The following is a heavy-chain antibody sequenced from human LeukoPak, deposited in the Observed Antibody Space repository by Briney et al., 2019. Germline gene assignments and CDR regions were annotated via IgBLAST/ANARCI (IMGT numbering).Heavy chain of an antibody. Sequence: SETLSLTCTVSGGSISSYYWSWIRQPAGKGLEWIGRIYTSGSTNYNPSLKSRVTMSVDTSKNQFSLKLNSVTAADTAVYYCARWPTTQGTFDIWGQGTMVTVSS. D-gene: IGHD1-1*01. CDR3: ARWPTTQGTFDI. J-gene: IGHJ3*02. V-gene: IGHV4-4*07. CDR2: IYTSGST. CDR1: GGSISSYY.